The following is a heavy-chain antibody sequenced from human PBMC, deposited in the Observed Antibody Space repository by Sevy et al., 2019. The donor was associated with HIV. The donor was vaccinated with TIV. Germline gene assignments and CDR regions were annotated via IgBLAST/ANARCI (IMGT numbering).Heavy chain of an antibody. CDR2: FDPEDGEI. CDR3: ATTKDYYDSSASPFDY. D-gene: IGHD3-22*01. CDR1: GYTLTQLS. J-gene: IGHJ4*02. V-gene: IGHV1-24*01. Sequence: ASVKVSCKVSGYTLTQLSMHWVRQAHGKGLEWMGSFDPEDGEILYAQKFQGRVTMTEDTSTDTAYMELSSLRSEDTAVYYCATTKDYYDSSASPFDYWGQGTLVTVSS.